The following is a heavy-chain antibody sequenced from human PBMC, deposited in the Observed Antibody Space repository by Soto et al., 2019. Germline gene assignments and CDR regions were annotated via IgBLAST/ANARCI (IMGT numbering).Heavy chain of an antibody. CDR3: ATSTAGHGSGSYDDFDY. CDR1: GGSFSGYY. Sequence: SETLSLTCAVYGGSFSGYYWTWIRQHPGKGLEWIGYIYHSGSTYYSPSLKSRVTISVDKSKNPFSLKLSSVTAADTAVYYCATSTAGHGSGSYDDFDYWGQGTLVTVSS. J-gene: IGHJ4*02. D-gene: IGHD3-10*01. CDR2: IYHSGST. V-gene: IGHV4-34*01.